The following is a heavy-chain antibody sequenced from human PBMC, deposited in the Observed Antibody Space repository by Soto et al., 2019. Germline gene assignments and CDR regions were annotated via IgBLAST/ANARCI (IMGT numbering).Heavy chain of an antibody. D-gene: IGHD5-18*01. CDR2: ISGGSDTT. CDR1: GFTFSGYA. CDR3: AKGTYIYGPLPLEY. J-gene: IGHJ4*02. Sequence: EVQLLESGGGLAQPGGSLRLSCAASGFTFSGYAMSWVRQAPGKGLEWVSAISGGSDTTYYADSVKGRFTISRDNSKNTLHLQMNSLRVEDTAVYYCAKGTYIYGPLPLEYWGQGALVTVSS. V-gene: IGHV3-23*01.